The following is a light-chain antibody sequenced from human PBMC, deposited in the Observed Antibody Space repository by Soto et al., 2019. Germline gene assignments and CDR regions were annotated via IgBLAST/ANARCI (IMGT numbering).Light chain of an antibody. CDR2: DVS. Sequence: QSVLTQPASVSGSPGQSITLSCTGTSSDVGAYNYVSWYQQHPGKAPKLMIYDVSNRPSGVSNRFSGSKSGNTASLTISGLQGEDEADYYCSSYRTSETLVFGTGNKVTVL. CDR1: SSDVGAYNY. V-gene: IGLV2-14*01. J-gene: IGLJ1*01. CDR3: SSYRTSETLV.